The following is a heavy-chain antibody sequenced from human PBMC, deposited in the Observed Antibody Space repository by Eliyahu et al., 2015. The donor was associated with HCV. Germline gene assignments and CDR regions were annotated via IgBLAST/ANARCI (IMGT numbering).Heavy chain of an antibody. CDR1: GFTFSXXA. CDR2: ISGSGDST. D-gene: IGHD5-12*01. V-gene: IGHV3-23*01. Sequence: EIQLLESGGGLVQPGGSLRLFCEASGFTFSXXAXNWVRQAPGKGLEWVSVISGSGDSTYYADSVKGRLTISRDNSRNTLFLQMNSLRAEDTAVYYCAKSERELNLMVVATPFDYWSQGTLVTVSS. CDR3: AKSERELNLMVVATPFDY. J-gene: IGHJ4*02.